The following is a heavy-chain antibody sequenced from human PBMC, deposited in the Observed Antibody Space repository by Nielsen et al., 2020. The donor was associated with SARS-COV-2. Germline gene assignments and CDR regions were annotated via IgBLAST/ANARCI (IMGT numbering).Heavy chain of an antibody. CDR2: IYHSGST. Sequence: SETLSLTCTVSGASISSYYWSWIRQPPGKGLEWIGYIYHSGSTNYSPSLKSRVTMSVDTPKNHLSLKLSSVTAADTAVYYCARGSASGGWYGAVDSWGQGTLVTVSS. V-gene: IGHV4-59*01. J-gene: IGHJ4*02. CDR1: GASISSYY. CDR3: ARGSASGGWYGAVDS. D-gene: IGHD6-19*01.